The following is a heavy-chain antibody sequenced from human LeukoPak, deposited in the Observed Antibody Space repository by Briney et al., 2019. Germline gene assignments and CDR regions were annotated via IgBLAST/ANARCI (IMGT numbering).Heavy chain of an antibody. Sequence: SGPTLVNSTQTLTLTCTVSGLSITTSGMGVGWIRQPPGKALEWVALIYWNDDKRYGPSLSSRLTITKDTSKNQVVLTMTNMDPLDSAIYYCAHTMATRYCSSSNCYRGFDYWGQGTPVTVSS. J-gene: IGHJ4*02. V-gene: IGHV2-5*01. CDR3: AHTMATRYCSSSNCYRGFDY. D-gene: IGHD2-2*01. CDR2: IYWNDDK. CDR1: GLSITTSGMG.